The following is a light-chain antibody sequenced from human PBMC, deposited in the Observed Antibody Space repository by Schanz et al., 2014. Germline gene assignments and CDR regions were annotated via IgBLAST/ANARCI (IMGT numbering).Light chain of an antibody. CDR1: SSDVGAYNF. J-gene: IGLJ2*01. CDR2: DVS. V-gene: IGLV2-8*01. Sequence: QSALTQPASVSGSPGQSITISCTGTSSDVGAYNFVSWYQQHPDKAPKLMIYDVSNRPSGVPDRFSGSKSGNTASLTVSGLQAEDEADYYCSSYAGSNSVVFGGGTQLTVL. CDR3: SSYAGSNSVV.